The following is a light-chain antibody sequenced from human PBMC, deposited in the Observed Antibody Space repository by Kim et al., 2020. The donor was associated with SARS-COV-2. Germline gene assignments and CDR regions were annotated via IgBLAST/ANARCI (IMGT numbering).Light chain of an antibody. Sequence: SSELTQDPAVSVALGQTVRITCQGDSLRSYYASWYQQKPGQAPVLVIYGKNNRPSGIPDRFSGSSSGNTASLTITGAQAEDEADYYCNSRDSSANHLLYV. V-gene: IGLV3-19*01. J-gene: IGLJ1*01. CDR3: NSRDSSANHLLYV. CDR2: GKN. CDR1: SLRSYY.